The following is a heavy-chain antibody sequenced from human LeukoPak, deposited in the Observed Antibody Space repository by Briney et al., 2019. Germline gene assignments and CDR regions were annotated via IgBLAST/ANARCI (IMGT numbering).Heavy chain of an antibody. Sequence: GGSLRLSCAASGFTVSSNYMNWVRQAPGKGLEWVSVICSGGSTYYADSVKGRFTISRDNSKNTLYLQINSLRAEDTAVYYCARGGITPTYYYYMDVWGKGTTVTVSS. V-gene: IGHV3-53*01. CDR1: GFTVSSNY. D-gene: IGHD3-10*01. J-gene: IGHJ6*03. CDR2: ICSGGST. CDR3: ARGGITPTYYYYMDV.